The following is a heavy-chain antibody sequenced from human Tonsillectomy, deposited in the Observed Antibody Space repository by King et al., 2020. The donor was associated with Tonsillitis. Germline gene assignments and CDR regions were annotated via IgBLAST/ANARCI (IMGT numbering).Heavy chain of an antibody. Sequence: VQLVESGGGLVQPGGSLRLSCAASGFTFSSYWMSWVRQAPGKGLEWVANIKQDGSEKYYVDSVKGRFTISRDNAKNSLYLQMNSLRAEDTAVYYCARATSGRQWLVGWYFDLWGRGTLGTVSS. CDR3: ARATSGRQWLVGWYFDL. J-gene: IGHJ2*01. CDR1: GFTFSSYW. V-gene: IGHV3-7*01. D-gene: IGHD6-19*01. CDR2: IKQDGSEK.